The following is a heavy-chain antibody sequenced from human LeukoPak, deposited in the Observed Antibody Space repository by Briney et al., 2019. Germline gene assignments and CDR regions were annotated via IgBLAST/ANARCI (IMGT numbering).Heavy chain of an antibody. D-gene: IGHD3-3*01. CDR3: ARGRGFWSGYYSPPSLYYFDY. CDR1: GGSFSGYY. CDR2: INHSGST. V-gene: IGHV4-34*01. Sequence: WETLSLTCAVYGGSFSGYYWSWIRQPPGKGLEWIGEINHSGSTNYNPSLKSRVTISVDTSKNQFSLKLSSVTAADTAVYYCARGRGFWSGYYSPPSLYYFDYWGQGTLVTVSS. J-gene: IGHJ4*02.